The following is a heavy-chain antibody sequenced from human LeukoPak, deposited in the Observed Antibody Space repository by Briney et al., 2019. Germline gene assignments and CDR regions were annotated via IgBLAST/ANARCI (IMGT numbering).Heavy chain of an antibody. CDR2: IWYDGNNK. V-gene: IGHV3-33*01. J-gene: IGHJ3*02. CDR3: ARDLGAGLGEAFDI. CDR1: GFTFSSYG. D-gene: IGHD3-16*01. Sequence: GRSLRLSCAASGFTFSSYGMHWVRQAPGKGLGWVAVIWYDGNNKYYADSVKGRFTISRDNSKNTLYLQMNSLRAEDTAVYYCARDLGAGLGEAFDIWGQGTMVTVSS.